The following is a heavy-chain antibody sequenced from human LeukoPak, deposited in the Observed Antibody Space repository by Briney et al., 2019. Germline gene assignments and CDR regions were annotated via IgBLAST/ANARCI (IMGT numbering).Heavy chain of an antibody. CDR1: GLTFDDYA. V-gene: IGHV3-9*01. J-gene: IGHJ4*02. D-gene: IGHD2-2*01. Sequence: PGGSLRLSWAASGLTFDDYAMHWVRQAPGKGLEWVSGISWNSGSLGYADSVKGRFTISRDNAKNSLYLQMNSLRAEDTALYDCAKDGDQLLRYFDYWGQGTLVTVSS. CDR3: AKDGDQLLRYFDY. CDR2: ISWNSGSL.